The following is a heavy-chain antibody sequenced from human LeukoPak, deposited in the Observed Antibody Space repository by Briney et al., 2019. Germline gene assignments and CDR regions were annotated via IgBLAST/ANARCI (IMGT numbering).Heavy chain of an antibody. CDR3: ARLESPYYYYGMDV. J-gene: IGHJ6*02. D-gene: IGHD3-3*01. V-gene: IGHV4-59*08. CDR1: GGSISTYY. CDR2: IYYSGST. Sequence: PSETLSLTCSVSGGSISTYYWSWIRQPAGKGLEWIGYIYYSGSTNYNPSLKSRVTISVDTSKNQFSLKLSSVTAADTAVYYCARLESPYYYYGMDVWGQGTTVTVSS.